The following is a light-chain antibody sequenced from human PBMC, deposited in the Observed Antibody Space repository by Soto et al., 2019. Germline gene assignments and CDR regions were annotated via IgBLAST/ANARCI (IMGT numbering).Light chain of an antibody. CDR1: SSDIGAYNF. Sequence: QSALTQPASVSGSPGQSITISCTGTSSDIGAYNFVSWYQQHPGKAPKLLIYEGTQRPSGVSSRFSGSKSGNTASLTISGLQAEDEADYYCCSYASSSSYVFGTGTKVTV. V-gene: IGLV2-23*01. CDR2: EGT. CDR3: CSYASSSSYV. J-gene: IGLJ1*01.